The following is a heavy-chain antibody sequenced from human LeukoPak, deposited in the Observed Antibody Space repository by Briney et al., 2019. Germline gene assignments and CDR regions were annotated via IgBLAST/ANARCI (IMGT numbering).Heavy chain of an antibody. CDR3: ARSLWGGGSYYPNDY. V-gene: IGHV3-23*01. CDR2: ISGSGGRT. D-gene: IGHD1-26*01. Sequence: HPGGSLRLSCAASGFIFSHYGMSWVRQVPGKGLEWVSGISGSGGRTYYADSMKGRFTISRDNAKNSLYLQMNSLRAEDAAVYYCARSLWGGGSYYPNDYWGQGTLVTVSS. J-gene: IGHJ4*02. CDR1: GFIFSHYG.